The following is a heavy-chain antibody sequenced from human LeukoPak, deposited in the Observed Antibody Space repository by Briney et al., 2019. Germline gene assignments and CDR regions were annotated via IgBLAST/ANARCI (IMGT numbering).Heavy chain of an antibody. CDR2: INHSGST. CDR3: AREPTLVMAAAGTCPYY. V-gene: IGHV4-34*10. CDR1: GGSFSGYY. D-gene: IGHD6-13*01. J-gene: IGHJ4*02. Sequence: SETLSLTCAVYGGSFSGYYWSWIRQPPGKGLEWIGEINHSGSTNYNPSLKSRVTMTRDTSTSTVYMELSSLRSEDTAVYYCAREPTLVMAAAGTCPYYWGQGTLVTVSS.